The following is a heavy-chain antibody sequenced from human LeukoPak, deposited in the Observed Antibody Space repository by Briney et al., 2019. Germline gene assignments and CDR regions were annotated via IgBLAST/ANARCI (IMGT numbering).Heavy chain of an antibody. CDR2: IDPSDSYT. CDR1: GYSFTTYW. Sequence: GESLKISCKGSGYSFTTYWISWVRQMPGKGLEWMGRIDPSDSYTSYSPSFQGHVTISADKSISTAYLQWSSLKASDTAMYYCARHPRYQQRPSTYYYYYGMDVWGQGTTVTVSS. CDR3: ARHPRYQQRPSTYYYYYGMDV. V-gene: IGHV5-10-1*01. J-gene: IGHJ6*02. D-gene: IGHD2-2*01.